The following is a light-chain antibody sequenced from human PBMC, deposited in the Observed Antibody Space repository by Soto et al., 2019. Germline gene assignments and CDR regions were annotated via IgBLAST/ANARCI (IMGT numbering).Light chain of an antibody. V-gene: IGKV1-5*01. CDR1: QSISSW. Sequence: DIQMTQSPSTLSASVGDRVTITCRASQSISSWLAWYQQKPGKAPKLLIYDASSLESGVPSRFSGSGSGTEFTLTISSLQPDDFATYYCQQYNSHWTFGQGTKVDIK. CDR3: QQYNSHWT. J-gene: IGKJ1*01. CDR2: DAS.